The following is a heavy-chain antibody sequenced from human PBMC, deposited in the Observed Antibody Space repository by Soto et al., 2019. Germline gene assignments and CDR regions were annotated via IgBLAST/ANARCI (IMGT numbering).Heavy chain of an antibody. CDR1: GYSISSGFY. J-gene: IGHJ4*01. D-gene: IGHD6-19*01. CDR2: IYHGGTT. V-gene: IGHV4-38-2*02. Sequence: SETLSLTCTVSGYSISSGFYWAWIRQPPGKGPEWIASIYHGGTTFYNPSLKRRITISVDTSNNQFSLKLTSVTAADTAVYYCARVHVMVVAGSTFDYCGHRTQVPVSS. CDR3: ARVHVMVVAGSTFDY.